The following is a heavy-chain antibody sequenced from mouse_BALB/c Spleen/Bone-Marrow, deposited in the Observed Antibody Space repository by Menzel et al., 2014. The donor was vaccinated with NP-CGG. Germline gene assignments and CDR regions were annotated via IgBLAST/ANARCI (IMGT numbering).Heavy chain of an antibody. CDR3: ALYYYGSSGFAY. V-gene: IGHV14-3*02. CDR2: IDPADGNT. J-gene: IGHJ3*01. D-gene: IGHD1-1*01. CDR1: GFNIKDTY. Sequence: EVKLQESGAELVKPGASVKLSCTASGFNIKDTYMHWVKQRPEQGLEWIERIDPADGNTKYDPKFQGKATITADTSSNTAYLQLSSLTSEDTAVYYCALYYYGSSGFAYWGQGTLVTVSA.